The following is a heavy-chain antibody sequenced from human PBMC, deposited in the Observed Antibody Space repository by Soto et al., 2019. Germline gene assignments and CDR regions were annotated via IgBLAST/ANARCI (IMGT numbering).Heavy chain of an antibody. CDR1: GGSFTSNNW. CDR3: ASRAPGTSVDY. J-gene: IGHJ4*02. V-gene: IGHV4-4*02. CDR2: IYRTGST. D-gene: IGHD1-7*01. Sequence: QVQLQESGPGLVKPSGTLSLTCAVSGGSFTSNNWWTWVRQPPGQGLEWIGEIYRTGSTNYNPSLTSRVTISLDKSENQFSLKVPSLTAADTAVYYCASRAPGTSVDYWGQGTLVTVSS.